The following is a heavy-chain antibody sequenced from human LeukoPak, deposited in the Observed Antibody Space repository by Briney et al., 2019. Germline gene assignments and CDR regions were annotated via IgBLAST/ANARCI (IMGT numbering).Heavy chain of an antibody. J-gene: IGHJ4*02. Sequence: SETLSLTCAVYGGSFSGFYWSWIRQPPGKGLEWIGEINHSGSTNYNPSLKSRVTISVVTSKNQFSLKLSSVTAADTAVYYCATRHSLLWFGELLAPFSYWGQGTLVTVSS. D-gene: IGHD3-10*01. V-gene: IGHV4-34*01. CDR1: GGSFSGFY. CDR3: ATRHSLLWFGELLAPFSY. CDR2: INHSGST.